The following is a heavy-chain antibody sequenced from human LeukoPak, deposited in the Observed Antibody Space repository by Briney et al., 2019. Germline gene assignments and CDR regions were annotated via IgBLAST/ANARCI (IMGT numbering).Heavy chain of an antibody. CDR3: AAYHVSHSESGY. Sequence: GGSLRLSCAASGFIFSTSVIHWVRQAPGKGLEWVTEISFDGNNKRYLDSVKGRFSISRDNSKNTLYLQMNSLSAEDTAVYYCAAYHVSHSESGYWGQGTLVTVSS. V-gene: IGHV3-30*03. D-gene: IGHD1-14*01. J-gene: IGHJ4*02. CDR2: ISFDGNNK. CDR1: GFIFSTSV.